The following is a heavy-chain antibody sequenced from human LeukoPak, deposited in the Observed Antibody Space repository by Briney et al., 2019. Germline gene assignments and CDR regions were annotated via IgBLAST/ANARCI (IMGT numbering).Heavy chain of an antibody. Sequence: GGSLRLSCAASGLTFSSYAMSWVRQAPGKGLEWVSAISGSGGSTYYADSVKGRFTISRDNSKNTLYLQMNSLRAEDTAVYYCAKDRGIVGATYFDYWGQRTLVTVSS. CDR3: AKDRGIVGATYFDY. CDR2: ISGSGGST. CDR1: GLTFSSYA. D-gene: IGHD1-26*01. V-gene: IGHV3-23*01. J-gene: IGHJ4*02.